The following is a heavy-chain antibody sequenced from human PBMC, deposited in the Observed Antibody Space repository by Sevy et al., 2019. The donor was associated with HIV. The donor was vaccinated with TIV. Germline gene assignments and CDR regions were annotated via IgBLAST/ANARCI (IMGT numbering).Heavy chain of an antibody. J-gene: IGHJ3*02. V-gene: IGHV3-64*02. D-gene: IGHD1-7*01. Sequence: GGSLRLSCAASGFTFSSYAMHWVRQAPGKGLEYVSAISSNGGSTYYADSVKGRFTISRDNSKNTLYLQMGSLRAEDMAVYYCATSYNWNYGAAFDIWGQGTMVTVSS. CDR3: ATSYNWNYGAAFDI. CDR1: GFTFSSYA. CDR2: ISSNGGST.